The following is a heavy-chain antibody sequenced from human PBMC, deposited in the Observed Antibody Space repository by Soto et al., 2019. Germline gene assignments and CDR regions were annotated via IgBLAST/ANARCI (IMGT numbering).Heavy chain of an antibody. CDR3: ARGRSPMVRGATWFDP. CDR2: INAGNGNT. D-gene: IGHD3-10*01. CDR1: GYTFTSYA. V-gene: IGHV1-3*01. Sequence: RASVKVSCKASGYTFTSYAMHWVRQAPGQRLEWMGWINAGNGNTKYSQKFQGRVTITRDTSASTAYMELSSLRSEDTAVYYCARGRSPMVRGATWFDPWGQGTLVTVSS. J-gene: IGHJ5*02.